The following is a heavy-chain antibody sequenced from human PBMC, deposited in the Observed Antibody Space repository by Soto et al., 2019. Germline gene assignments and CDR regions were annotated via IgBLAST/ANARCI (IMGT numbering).Heavy chain of an antibody. CDR3: ARGHSGSYRTGEGYCYGMDV. CDR1: AGSISSYY. CDR2: IYYSGST. J-gene: IGHJ6*02. D-gene: IGHD1-26*01. Sequence: QLQLQESSPGLVKPSETLSLTCTVSAGSISSYYWSRIRQPPGKGLEWIGYIYYSGSTNYNPSLKRRGTISVDTSKTQFSLKLSSVTAADTAVYYCARGHSGSYRTGEGYCYGMDVWGQGTTVTVSS. V-gene: IGHV4-59*01.